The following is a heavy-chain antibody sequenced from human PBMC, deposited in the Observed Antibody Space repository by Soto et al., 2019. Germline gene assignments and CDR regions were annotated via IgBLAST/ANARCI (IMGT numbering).Heavy chain of an antibody. CDR2: ISGYNGNT. V-gene: IGHV1-18*01. J-gene: IGHJ4*02. D-gene: IGHD3-22*01. Sequence: GASVKVSCKTSGYTFTSYGVSWVRQAPGQGLEWMGWISGYNGNTNYAQKLQGRVTMTTDTSTSTAYMELRSLASDDTAVYYCARDLPYYADANSGYYKYWGQGTLVXVSS. CDR3: ARDLPYYADANSGYYKY. CDR1: GYTFTSYG.